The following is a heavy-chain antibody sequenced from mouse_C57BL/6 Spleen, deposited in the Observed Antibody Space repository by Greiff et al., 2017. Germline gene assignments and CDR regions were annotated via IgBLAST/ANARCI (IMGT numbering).Heavy chain of an antibody. D-gene: IGHD1-1*01. CDR2: INPYNGGT. Sequence: EVQLQQSGPVLVKPGASVKMSCKASGYTFTDYYMNWVKQSHGKSLEWIGVINPYNGGTSYNQKFKGKATLTVDKSSSPAYMELNSLTSEDSAVYYCARPPITTVVATPFAYWGQGTLVTVSA. J-gene: IGHJ3*01. CDR3: ARPPITTVVATPFAY. CDR1: GYTFTDYY. V-gene: IGHV1-19*01.